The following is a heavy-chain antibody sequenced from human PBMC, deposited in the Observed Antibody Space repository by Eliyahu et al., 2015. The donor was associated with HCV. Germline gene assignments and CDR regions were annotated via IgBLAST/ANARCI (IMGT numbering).Heavy chain of an antibody. CDR1: GGSFSGYY. V-gene: IGHV4-34*01. CDR3: ARGWGYCSGGSCATSFDY. Sequence: QVQLQQWGAGLLKPSETLSLTCAVYGGSFSGYYWSWIRQPPGKGLEWIGEINHSGSTNYNPSLKSRVTISVDTSKNQFSLKLSSVTAADTAVYYCARGWGYCSGGSCATSFDYWGQGTLVTVSS. CDR2: INHSGST. D-gene: IGHD2-15*01. J-gene: IGHJ4*02.